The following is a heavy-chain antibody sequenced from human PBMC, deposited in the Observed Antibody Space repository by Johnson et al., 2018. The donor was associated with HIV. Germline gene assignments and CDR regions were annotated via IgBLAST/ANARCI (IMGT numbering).Heavy chain of an antibody. J-gene: IGHJ3*02. Sequence: QVQLVESGGGVVQPGRSLRLSCAASGLTFSNYDMHWVRQSPGRWLEEVAFIQYDGSNKYYADSVKGRFTISRDSSNNTLSLQMNSLRAEDTAVYYCARVGVSGYDLAAFDIWGQGTMVTVSS. CDR3: ARVGVSGYDLAAFDI. CDR2: IQYDGSNK. CDR1: GLTFSNYD. D-gene: IGHD5-12*01. V-gene: IGHV3-30*02.